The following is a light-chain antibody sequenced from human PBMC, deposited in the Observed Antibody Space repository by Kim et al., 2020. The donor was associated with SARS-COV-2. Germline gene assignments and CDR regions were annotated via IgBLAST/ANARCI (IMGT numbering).Light chain of an antibody. Sequence: SVALGQTATIPCGGNNIENKNVHCYHQRPGQAPVLVMYRDKERPSGIPERLSGANSGNTATLTINRVEAGDEGDFYCQVWDSRTVVFGGGTKVTVL. V-gene: IGLV3-9*01. J-gene: IGLJ2*01. CDR1: NIENKN. CDR3: QVWDSRTVV. CDR2: RDK.